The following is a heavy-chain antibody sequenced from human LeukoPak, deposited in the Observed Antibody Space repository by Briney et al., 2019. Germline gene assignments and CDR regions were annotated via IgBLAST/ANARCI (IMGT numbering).Heavy chain of an antibody. CDR1: VAPSMISNF. CDR3: ARTGLTISYDYVWGSYRYNTWFDP. D-gene: IGHD3-16*02. Sequence: SETLSLTRSLVAPSMISNFWGSSRQPPGKGLEWIGYIYYSGSTNYNPSLKSRVTISVDASKNQFSLKLSSLTAADTAAYYSARTGLTISYDYVWGSYRYNTWFDPWGQGTLVTVSS. CDR2: IYYSGST. V-gene: IGHV4-61*05. J-gene: IGHJ5*02.